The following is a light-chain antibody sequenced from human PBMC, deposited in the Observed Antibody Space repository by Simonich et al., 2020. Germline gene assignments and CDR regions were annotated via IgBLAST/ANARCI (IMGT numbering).Light chain of an antibody. CDR2: DVR. V-gene: IGLV2-14*01. CDR1: SSDVGGYNY. CDR3: SSYTSSSTWV. J-gene: IGLJ3*02. Sequence: QSALTQPPSVSGSPGQSITISCTGTSSDVGGYNYVSWYQQHPGKAPKLMIYDVRKRPSGVSNLFAGSKSGNTASLTISGLQAEDEADYYCSSYTSSSTWVFGGGTKLTVL.